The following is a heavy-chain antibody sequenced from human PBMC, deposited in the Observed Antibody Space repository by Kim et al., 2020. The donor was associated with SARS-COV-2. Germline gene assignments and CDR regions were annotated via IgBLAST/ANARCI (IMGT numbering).Heavy chain of an antibody. CDR1: GGSISSYY. CDR3: ARAPRYQLMGAFEI. CDR2: IYYSGST. V-gene: IGHV4-59*13. D-gene: IGHD2-2*01. J-gene: IGHJ3*02. Sequence: SETLSLTCTVSGGSISSYYWSWIRQPPGKGLEWIGYIYYSGSTNYNPSLKSRVTISVDTSKNQFSLKLSSVTAADTAVYYCARAPRYQLMGAFEIWGQGTMVTVSS.